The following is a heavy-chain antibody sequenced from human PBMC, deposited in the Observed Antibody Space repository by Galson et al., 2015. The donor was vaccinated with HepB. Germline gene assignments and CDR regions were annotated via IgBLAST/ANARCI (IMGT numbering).Heavy chain of an antibody. V-gene: IGHV3-30*03. CDR3: ATVYFYDSTGYPTYYYYGMDV. CDR2: ISYDGSNK. Sequence: SLRLSCAASGFTFSRYGMHWVRQAPGKGLEWVAVISYDGSNKYYADSVKGRFTISRDNCKDTLYLQMNSLRAEDSAMYHCATVYFYDSTGYPTYYYYGMDVWGQGTTVTVSS. CDR1: GFTFSRYG. D-gene: IGHD3-22*01. J-gene: IGHJ6*02.